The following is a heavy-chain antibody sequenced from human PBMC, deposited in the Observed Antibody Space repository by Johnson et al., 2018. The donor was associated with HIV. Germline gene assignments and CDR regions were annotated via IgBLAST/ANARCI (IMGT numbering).Heavy chain of an antibody. D-gene: IGHD3-22*01. Sequence: QLVESGGGVVQPGRSLRLSCAASGFTFSSYAMHWVRQAPGKGLEWVAVISYDGSNKYYADSVKGRFIISRDNAKNSLYLQMNSLRAEDTAVYYCAKDRAHSSNYLDAFDIWGQGTMVTVSS. V-gene: IGHV3-30-3*01. CDR1: GFTFSSYA. CDR3: AKDRAHSSNYLDAFDI. CDR2: ISYDGSNK. J-gene: IGHJ3*02.